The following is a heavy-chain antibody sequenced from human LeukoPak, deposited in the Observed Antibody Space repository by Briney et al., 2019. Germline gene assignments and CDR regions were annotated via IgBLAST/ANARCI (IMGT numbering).Heavy chain of an antibody. CDR3: ARDRWELLSNSYHYCGLDV. J-gene: IGHJ6*02. V-gene: IGHV3-23*01. CDR1: GFTFTSYS. Sequence: GGSLRLSCAASGFTFTSYSMNWVRQAPGKGLEWVSTISGGGGSTYYADSVKGRFTISRDNSKNTLYLQVNSLRAEDTAVYYCARDRWELLSNSYHYCGLDVWGQGTTVTVSS. D-gene: IGHD2-15*01. CDR2: ISGGGGST.